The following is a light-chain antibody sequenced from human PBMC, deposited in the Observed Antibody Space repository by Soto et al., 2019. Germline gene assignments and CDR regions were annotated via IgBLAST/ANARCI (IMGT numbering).Light chain of an antibody. CDR1: QTVNNNY. CDR2: GAS. J-gene: IGKJ1*01. CDR3: QQYGGSAPWT. V-gene: IGKV3-20*01. Sequence: EIVLTQPPGPLSVSPGERVTLSCGASQTVNNNYLAWYQQKPGQAPRLLIYGASTPATGTPARFSGSGSGTDFTLTVSRLEPEDFAVNYCQQYGGSAPWTFGPGTKVDMK.